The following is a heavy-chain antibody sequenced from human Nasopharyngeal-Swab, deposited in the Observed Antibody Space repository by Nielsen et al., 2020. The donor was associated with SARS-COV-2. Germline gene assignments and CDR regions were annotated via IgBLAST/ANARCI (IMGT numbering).Heavy chain of an antibody. CDR3: ARGGDPREVVAATDCFDP. CDR2: INPSGAAT. V-gene: IGHV1-46*01. CDR1: GYTFIDNY. J-gene: IGHJ5*02. D-gene: IGHD2-15*01. Sequence: ASVKVSCKASGYTFIDNYIHWVRQAPGQGLEWMGLINPSGAATIYAQNFQGRVTLSRDTSTNTVYMELSSLRSDDTAVYYCARGGDPREVVAATDCFDPWGQGTLVTVSS.